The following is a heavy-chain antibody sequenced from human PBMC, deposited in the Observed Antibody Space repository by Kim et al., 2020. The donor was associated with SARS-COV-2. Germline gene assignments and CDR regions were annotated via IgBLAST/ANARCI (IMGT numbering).Heavy chain of an antibody. J-gene: IGHJ3*02. CDR2: INPSGGRT. CDR3: ARGIYGSGTKAGGGDAFDI. D-gene: IGHD3-10*01. CDR1: GYTFTSYY. Sequence: ASAKFSCKASGYTFTSYYMHWVRQAPGQGLEWMGIINPSGGRTSYAQKFQGRVTMTRDTSTSTVYMELSSLRSEDTAVYYCARGIYGSGTKAGGGDAFDIWGQGTMVTVSS. V-gene: IGHV1-46*01.